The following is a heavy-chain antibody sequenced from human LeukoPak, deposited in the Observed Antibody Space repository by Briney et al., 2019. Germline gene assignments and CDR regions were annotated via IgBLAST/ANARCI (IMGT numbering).Heavy chain of an antibody. D-gene: IGHD3-22*01. CDR1: GGSISNYY. J-gene: IGHJ4*02. V-gene: IGHV4-59*01. CDR2: VYHSGDT. CDR3: ARENPSGYYNRPIDY. Sequence: SETLSLTCTVSGGSISNYYWSWIRQPPGKGLEWIGEVYHSGDTKYNPSLQSRVTMSVDTSKNQFSLKLSSVTAADTAIYYCARENPSGYYNRPIDYWGQGTLVTVSS.